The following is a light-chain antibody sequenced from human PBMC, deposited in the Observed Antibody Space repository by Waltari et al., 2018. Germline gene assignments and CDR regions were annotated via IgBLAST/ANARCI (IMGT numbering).Light chain of an antibody. CDR1: QSISGW. J-gene: IGKJ5*01. V-gene: IGKV1-5*03. CDR2: KAS. Sequence: DIQMNQSPSTLSASIGDRVTLTCRASQSISGWLAWYQQKPGKAPKLLIFKASNLQSGVPSRFSGSGSGTDFTLTISSLQPDDFSTYYCQHYNSYSPITFGQGTRLEIK. CDR3: QHYNSYSPIT.